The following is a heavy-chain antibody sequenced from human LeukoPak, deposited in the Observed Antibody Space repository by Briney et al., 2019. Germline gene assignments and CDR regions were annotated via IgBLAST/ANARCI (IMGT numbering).Heavy chain of an antibody. CDR1: GYTFTGYF. CDR2: INPNSGGT. J-gene: IGHJ4*02. CDR3: ASGTTYYYGSGSHPFDY. Sequence: ASVKVSCKASGYTFTGYFIHWVRQAPGQGLEWMGWINPNSGGTNYAQKFQGRVTMTRDTSISTAYMELSRLRSDDTAVCYCASGTTYYYGSGSHPFDYWGQGTLVTVSS. V-gene: IGHV1-2*02. D-gene: IGHD3-10*01.